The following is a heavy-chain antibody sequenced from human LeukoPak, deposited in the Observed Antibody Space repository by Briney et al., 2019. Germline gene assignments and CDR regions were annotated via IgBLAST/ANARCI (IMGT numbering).Heavy chain of an antibody. Sequence: PSETLSLTCAVYGGSFSGYYWSWIRQPPGKGLEWIGEINHSGSTNYNPSLKSRVTISVDTSENQFSLHLNSVTPEDTAVYYCARESGSYSSSYRFDSWGQGTLVTVSS. D-gene: IGHD6-6*01. V-gene: IGHV4-34*01. CDR2: INHSGST. J-gene: IGHJ4*02. CDR3: ARESGSYSSSYRFDS. CDR1: GGSFSGYY.